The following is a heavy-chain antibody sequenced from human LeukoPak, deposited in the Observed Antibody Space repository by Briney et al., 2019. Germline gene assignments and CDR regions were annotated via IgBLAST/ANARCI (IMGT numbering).Heavy chain of an antibody. D-gene: IGHD3-22*01. V-gene: IGHV4-39*01. Sequence: GSLRLSCAASGFTFSSYAMSWVRQAPGKGLEWIGSIYYSGSTYCNPSLKSRVTISVDTSKNQFSLKLSSVTAADTAVYYCARHWIHYYDSSGPTGQPFDYWGQGTLVTVSS. CDR2: IYYSGST. J-gene: IGHJ4*02. CDR3: ARHWIHYYDSSGPTGQPFDY. CDR1: GFTFSSYA.